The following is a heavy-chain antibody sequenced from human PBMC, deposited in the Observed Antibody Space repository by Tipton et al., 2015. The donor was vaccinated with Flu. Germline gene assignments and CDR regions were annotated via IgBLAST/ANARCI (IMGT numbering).Heavy chain of an antibody. Sequence: SLRLSCAASGFTFSSYAMSWVRQAPEKGLEWVSAISSSGGSTYYADSVKGRFTISRDNSKNTLYLQMNSLRAEDTAVYYCAKDRPECSSTSCYISGYFDYWGQGTLVTVSS. D-gene: IGHD2-2*02. J-gene: IGHJ4*02. CDR1: GFTFSSYA. V-gene: IGHV3-23*01. CDR3: AKDRPECSSTSCYISGYFDY. CDR2: ISSSGGST.